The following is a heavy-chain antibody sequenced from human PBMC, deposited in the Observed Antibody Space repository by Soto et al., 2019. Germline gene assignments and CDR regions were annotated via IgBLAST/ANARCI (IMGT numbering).Heavy chain of an antibody. CDR1: GGSITSNTFY. D-gene: IGHD7-27*01. V-gene: IGHV4-39*01. CDR2: MYYSGNT. J-gene: IGHJ4*02. Sequence: SETLSLTCTVSGGSITSNTFYWGWIRQPPGKGLEWIGSMYYSGNTYYNPSLKSRVTISVDASKNQFSLKLSSVTAADTAVYYCARMVWGFWYFDYWGQGTLVTVSS. CDR3: ARMVWGFWYFDY.